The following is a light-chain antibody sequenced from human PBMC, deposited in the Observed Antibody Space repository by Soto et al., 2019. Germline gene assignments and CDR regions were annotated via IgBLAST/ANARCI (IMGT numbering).Light chain of an antibody. CDR3: SSYTSSNTLV. CDR2: EVS. Sequence: QSALTQPASVSGSPGQSITISCTGTSSDVGGYNYVSWYQQHPAKAPKLLIYEVSNRPSGVSNRFSGSKSGNTASLTISGLQAEDEAAYYCSSYTSSNTLVFGGGTKLTVL. J-gene: IGLJ3*02. V-gene: IGLV2-14*01. CDR1: SSDVGGYNY.